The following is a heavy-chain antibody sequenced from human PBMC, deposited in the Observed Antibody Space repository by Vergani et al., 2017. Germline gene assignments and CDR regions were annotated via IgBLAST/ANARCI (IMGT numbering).Heavy chain of an antibody. Sequence: QITLQESGPALVQPTQTLMLTCTSSGFSLSNSGVGVGWLRQPPGKALEWLLLIYWNDDNRYSPSLKRRLTITKDNYKNQVVLTMTNMDPVDTAAYYCADIGYDNGDYFDYGGKGTLVTVS. CDR3: ADIGYDNGDYFDY. J-gene: IGHJ4*02. CDR2: IYWNDDN. D-gene: IGHD3-22*01. CDR1: GFSLSNSGVG. V-gene: IGHV2-5*01.